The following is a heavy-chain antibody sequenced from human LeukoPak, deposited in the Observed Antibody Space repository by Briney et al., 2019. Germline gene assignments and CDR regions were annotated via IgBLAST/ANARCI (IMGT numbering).Heavy chain of an antibody. D-gene: IGHD2-2*01. V-gene: IGHV5-51*01. J-gene: IGHJ5*02. CDR3: ARGGGDIVVVPAAPWRINWFDP. Sequence: GESLKISCKGSGYSFTSYWIGWVRQMPGKGLEWMGIIYPGDSDTRHSPSFQGQVTISADKSISTAYLQWSSLKASDTAMYYCARGGGDIVVVPAAPWRINWFDPWGQGTLVTVSS. CDR2: IYPGDSDT. CDR1: GYSFTSYW.